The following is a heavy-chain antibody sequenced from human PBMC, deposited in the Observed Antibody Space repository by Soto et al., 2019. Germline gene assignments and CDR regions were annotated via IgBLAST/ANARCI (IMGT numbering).Heavy chain of an antibody. V-gene: IGHV3-21*01. Sequence: GGSLRLCFAASGFAFSSYSMNWVRQAPGKGLEWVSSISSSSSYVYYAYSVKGRFTISRDNAKNSLYLQMNSLRAEDTAVYYCARVHSSRFWYFDLWGRGTLVTVSS. CDR2: ISSSSSYV. CDR3: ARVHSSRFWYFDL. CDR1: GFAFSSYS. D-gene: IGHD6-13*01. J-gene: IGHJ2*01.